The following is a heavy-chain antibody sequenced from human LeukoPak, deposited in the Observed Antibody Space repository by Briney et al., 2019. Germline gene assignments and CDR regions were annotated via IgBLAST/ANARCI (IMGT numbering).Heavy chain of an antibody. J-gene: IGHJ4*02. CDR1: GFAFSNYA. Sequence: GGSLRLSCTTSGFAFSNYAMNWVRQAPGKWPEWVSGISGFNTYYADSVKGRFTIFRDNSKNVLYLQMDRLRAEDTAVYSCAKDVCTSPRCLLYFDSWGQGTLVTVSS. CDR3: AKDVCTSPRCLLYFDS. V-gene: IGHV3-23*01. CDR2: ISGFNT. D-gene: IGHD2-8*01.